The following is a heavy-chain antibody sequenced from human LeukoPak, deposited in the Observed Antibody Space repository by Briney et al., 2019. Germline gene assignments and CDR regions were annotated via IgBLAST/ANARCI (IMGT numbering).Heavy chain of an antibody. CDR3: ARDVNGYSSTWYEY. V-gene: IGHV3-48*01. CDR2: ISSSTSTI. J-gene: IGHJ4*02. D-gene: IGHD6-13*01. Sequence: GGSLRLSCAASGFTFSSYSMNWVRQAPGKGLEWVSYISSSTSTIYYADSVKGRFTISRDNAKNSLYLQMDSLRAEDTAVYFCARDVNGYSSTWYEYWGQGTLVTVSS. CDR1: GFTFSSYS.